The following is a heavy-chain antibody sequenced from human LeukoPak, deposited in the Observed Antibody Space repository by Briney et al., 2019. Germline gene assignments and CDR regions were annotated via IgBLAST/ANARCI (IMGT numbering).Heavy chain of an antibody. V-gene: IGHV1-69*04. CDR2: IIPILGIA. Sequence: SVKVSCKASGGTFSSYAISRVRQAPGQGLEWMGRIIPILGIANYAQKFQGRVTITADKSTSTAYMELSSLGSEDTAVYYCARDRNLGYCSGGSCYPLSAFDIWGQGTMVTVSS. D-gene: IGHD2-15*01. CDR3: ARDRNLGYCSGGSCYPLSAFDI. J-gene: IGHJ3*02. CDR1: GGTFSSYA.